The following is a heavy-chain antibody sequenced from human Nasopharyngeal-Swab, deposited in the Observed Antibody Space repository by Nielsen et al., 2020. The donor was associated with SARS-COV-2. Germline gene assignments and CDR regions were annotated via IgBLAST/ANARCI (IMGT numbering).Heavy chain of an antibody. CDR1: GFTFSSYG. CDR3: AKDLGRNWFDP. V-gene: IGHV3-30*18. Sequence: GESLKISCAASGFTFSSYGMHWVRQAPGKGLEWVAVISYDGSNKYYADSVKGRFTISRDNSKNTLYLQMNSLRAEDTAVYYCAKDLGRNWFDPWGQGTLVTVPS. J-gene: IGHJ5*02. D-gene: IGHD3/OR15-3a*01. CDR2: ISYDGSNK.